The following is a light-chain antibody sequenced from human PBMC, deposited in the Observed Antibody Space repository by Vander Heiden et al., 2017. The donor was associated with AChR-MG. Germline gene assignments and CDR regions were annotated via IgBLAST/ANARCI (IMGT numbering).Light chain of an antibody. Sequence: QSVLTQPPSASGPPGQGVTIPCSGSSSTIGSDYVYWYQQFPGTAPKLLIYRNNQRPSGVPDRISGSKSGTSASLAISGLRSEDEADYYCAAWDDSLSGWAFGGGTKLTVL. CDR3: AAWDDSLSGWA. CDR2: RNN. CDR1: SSTIGSDY. J-gene: IGLJ3*02. V-gene: IGLV1-47*01.